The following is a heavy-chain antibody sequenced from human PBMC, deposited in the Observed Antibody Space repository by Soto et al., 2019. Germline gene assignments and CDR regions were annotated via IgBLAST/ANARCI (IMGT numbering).Heavy chain of an antibody. CDR3: ARGLYGDYSWEAFDI. D-gene: IGHD4-17*01. J-gene: IGHJ3*02. CDR1: GGSISTYY. CDR2: IYYSGFT. Sequence: QVQLQESGPGLVKPSETLSLTCTVSGGSISTYYWSWIRQPPGKGLEWIGYIYYSGFTNYNPSLTSRVTISVDTSKNQFSLKLNSVTAADTAVYSCARGLYGDYSWEAFDIWGQGTMVTVSS. V-gene: IGHV4-59*01.